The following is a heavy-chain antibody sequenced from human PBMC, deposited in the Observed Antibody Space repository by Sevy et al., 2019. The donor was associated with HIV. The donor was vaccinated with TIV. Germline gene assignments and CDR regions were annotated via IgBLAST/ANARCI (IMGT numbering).Heavy chain of an antibody. V-gene: IGHV3-21*01. D-gene: IGHD3-10*01. CDR1: GFTFSTYT. CDR2: ISFSANYI. CDR3: ARPYGSGSWEAFDI. Sequence: GGSLRLSCAASGFTFSTYTMNWVRQAPGKGLEWVSSISFSANYIYYADSVKGRFTISRDNAKNSLYLQMNSLRAEDTAVYYCARPYGSGSWEAFDIWGQGTMVTVS. J-gene: IGHJ3*02.